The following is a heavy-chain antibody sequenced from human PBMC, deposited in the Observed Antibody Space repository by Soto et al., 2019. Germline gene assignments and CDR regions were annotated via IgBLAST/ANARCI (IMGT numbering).Heavy chain of an antibody. CDR3: ARESSPQNYYGMDV. D-gene: IGHD6-13*01. V-gene: IGHV3-53*01. Sequence: EVQLVESGGGLIQPGGSLRLSCAASGFTVSSNYMSWVRQAPGKGLEWVSVIYSGGSTYYADSVKGRFTISRDNSKNTLYLQMNSLRAEDTAVYYCARESSPQNYYGMDVWCQGTTVTVSS. CDR2: IYSGGST. J-gene: IGHJ6*02. CDR1: GFTVSSNY.